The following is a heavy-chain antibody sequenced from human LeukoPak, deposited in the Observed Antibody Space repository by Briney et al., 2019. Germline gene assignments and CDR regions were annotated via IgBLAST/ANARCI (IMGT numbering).Heavy chain of an antibody. CDR3: AKDSLIVAVIGYFDY. Sequence: PGGSLRLSCAASGFTFSNYAMSWVRQAPGKGLEWVSAMSGNGGSTYYADSVKGRFTVSRDNSKNTLYLQMNSLRAEDTAVYHCAKDSLIVAVIGYFDYWGQGTLVTVSS. V-gene: IGHV3-23*01. CDR1: GFTFSNYA. D-gene: IGHD3-22*01. CDR2: MSGNGGST. J-gene: IGHJ4*02.